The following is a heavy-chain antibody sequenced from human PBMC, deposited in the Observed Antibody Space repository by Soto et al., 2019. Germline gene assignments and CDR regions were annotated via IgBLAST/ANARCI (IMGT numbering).Heavy chain of an antibody. CDR3: ARPTGGHDAGGNYMDV. Sequence: QVQLLQSGSEVKKPGSSVKVSCRASGGSLSSYPVTWVRQAPGQGLEWMGRIIPIVGLTNYAQKFQGRVMITADKSTSTAYMELSSLRSDDTAVYYFARPTGGHDAGGNYMDVWGKGTTVIVSS. CDR2: IIPIVGLT. V-gene: IGHV1-69*02. J-gene: IGHJ6*03. CDR1: GGSLSSYP. D-gene: IGHD2-8*02.